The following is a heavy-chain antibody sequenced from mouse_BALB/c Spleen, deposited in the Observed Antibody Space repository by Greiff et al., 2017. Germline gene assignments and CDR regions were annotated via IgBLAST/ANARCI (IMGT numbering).Heavy chain of an antibody. CDR3: ARRDGNSYYYAMDY. V-gene: IGHV1-7*01. CDR2: INPSTGYT. J-gene: IGHJ4*01. CDR1: GYTFTSYW. Sequence: VQLQESGAELVKPGASVKMSCTASGYTFTSYWMHWVKQRPGQGLEWIGYINPSTGYTEYNQKFKDKATLTADKSSSTAYMQLSSLTSEDSAVYYGARRDGNSYYYAMDYWGQGTSVTVSS. D-gene: IGHD2-1*01.